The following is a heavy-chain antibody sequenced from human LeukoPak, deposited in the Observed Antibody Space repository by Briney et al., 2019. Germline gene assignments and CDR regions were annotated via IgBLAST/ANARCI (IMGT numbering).Heavy chain of an antibody. CDR2: IKQDGSEK. CDR1: GFTFSSYW. CDR3: ARVTLITIFGVVIGHDAFDI. Sequence: GGSLRLSYAASGFTFSSYWMSWVRQAPGKGLEWVANIKQDGSEKYYVDSVKGRFTISRDNAKNSLYLQMNSLRAEDTAVYYCARVTLITIFGVVIGHDAFDIWGQGTMVTVSS. V-gene: IGHV3-7*01. D-gene: IGHD3-3*01. J-gene: IGHJ3*02.